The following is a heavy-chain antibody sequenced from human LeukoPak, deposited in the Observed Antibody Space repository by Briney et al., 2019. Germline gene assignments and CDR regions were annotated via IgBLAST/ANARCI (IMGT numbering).Heavy chain of an antibody. D-gene: IGHD3-10*01. V-gene: IGHV4-30-4*01. Sequence: PSQTLSLTCTVSGGSISSGDYYWSWIRQPPGTGLEWIGYIYYSGSTYYNPSLKSRVTISVDTSKNQFSLKLSSVTAADTAVYYCASLLWFGELSVDYWGQGTLVTVSS. J-gene: IGHJ4*02. CDR2: IYYSGST. CDR1: GGSISSGDYY. CDR3: ASLLWFGELSVDY.